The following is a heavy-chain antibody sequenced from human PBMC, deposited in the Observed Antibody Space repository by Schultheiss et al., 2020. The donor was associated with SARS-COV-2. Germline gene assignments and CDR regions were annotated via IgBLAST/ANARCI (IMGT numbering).Heavy chain of an antibody. J-gene: IGHJ4*02. D-gene: IGHD6-6*01. V-gene: IGHV1-2*02. Sequence: ASVKVSCQASRYTFTKYFTQWVRQAPGQGLEWMGWINPNSGGTNYAQKFQGRVTMTRDTSISTAYMELSRLRSDDTAVYYCASISSIAARMFDYWGQGTLVTVSS. CDR1: RYTFTKYF. CDR3: ASISSIAARMFDY. CDR2: INPNSGGT.